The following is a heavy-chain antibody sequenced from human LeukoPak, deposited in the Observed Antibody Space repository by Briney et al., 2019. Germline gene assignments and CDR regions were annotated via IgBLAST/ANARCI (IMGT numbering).Heavy chain of an antibody. CDR2: IWYDGSIQ. V-gene: IGHV3-33*01. CDR3: ARAGYCSGGSCYGSDY. CDR1: GFTFSSYG. D-gene: IGHD2-15*01. Sequence: GGSLRPSCAASGFTFSSYGMHWVRQAPGKGLEWVAAIWYDGSIQYYADSVRGRFTISRDNSKNTLYLQMDSLRAEDTAVYYCARAGYCSGGSCYGSDYWGQGTLVSVSS. J-gene: IGHJ4*02.